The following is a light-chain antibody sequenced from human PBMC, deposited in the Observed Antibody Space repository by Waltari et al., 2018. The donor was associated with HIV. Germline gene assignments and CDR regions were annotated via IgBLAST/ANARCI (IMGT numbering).Light chain of an antibody. Sequence: QSVLTQPPSASGTPGQRVTISCSGSSSNIGSTYVHWYQQLPGRAPKLLIYRNNQGPSGVPDRFSGSKSGTSASLAISGLRSEDEADYYCASWDDSLSGVVFGGGTKLTVL. V-gene: IGLV1-47*01. J-gene: IGLJ2*01. CDR2: RNN. CDR1: SSNIGSTY. CDR3: ASWDDSLSGVV.